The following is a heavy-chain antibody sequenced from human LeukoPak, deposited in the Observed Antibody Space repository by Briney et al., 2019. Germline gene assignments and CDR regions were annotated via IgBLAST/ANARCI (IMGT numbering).Heavy chain of an antibody. CDR2: ISGSGGST. V-gene: IGHV3-23*01. J-gene: IGHJ4*02. Sequence: GGSLRLSCAASGFTFSSYAMSWVRQAPGEGLEWVSAISGSGGSTYYADSVKGRFTISRDNSKNTLYLQMNSLRAEDTAVYYCAKKPGGSYGYYFDYWGQGTLVTVSS. D-gene: IGHD1-26*01. CDR1: GFTFSSYA. CDR3: AKKPGGSYGYYFDY.